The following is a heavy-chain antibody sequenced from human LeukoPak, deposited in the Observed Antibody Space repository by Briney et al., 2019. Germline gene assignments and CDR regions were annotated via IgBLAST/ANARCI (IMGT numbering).Heavy chain of an antibody. V-gene: IGHV3-21*01. CDR3: ARDLTTTRDY. Sequence: GGSLRLSCAASGFTFSLYTMNWVRQAPGKGLEWVSSISSSSTYIYYADSVKGRFTISRDNAKNSLYLQMNSLRAEDTAVYYCARDLTTTRDYWGQGTLVTVSS. CDR2: ISSSSTYI. J-gene: IGHJ4*02. D-gene: IGHD1-26*01. CDR1: GFTFSLYT.